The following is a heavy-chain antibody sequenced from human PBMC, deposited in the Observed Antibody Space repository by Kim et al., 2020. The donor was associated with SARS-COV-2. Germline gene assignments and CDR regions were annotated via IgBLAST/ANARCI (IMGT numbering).Heavy chain of an antibody. V-gene: IGHV3-53*01. J-gene: IGHJ6*02. Sequence: DSVGARFTITRDNSRNAVYLQLNSLRAEDTAVYYCARLGPVTANYYYGMDVWGQGTTVTVSS. CDR3: ARLGPVTANYYYGMDV. D-gene: IGHD2-21*02.